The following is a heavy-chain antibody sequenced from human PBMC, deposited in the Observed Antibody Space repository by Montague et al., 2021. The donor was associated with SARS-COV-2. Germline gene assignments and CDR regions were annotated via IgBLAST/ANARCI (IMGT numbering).Heavy chain of an antibody. V-gene: IGHV4-39*01. CDR3: ARPVSYYDILSSSTNWFDP. Sequence: SETLSLTCTVSGGSITSSRYYWGWLRPPPGKGLECLGSTYSSASTYSTPSLNSPVTISVATSKNPFSLKLSSVTAADTAVYYCARPVSYYDILSSSTNWFDPWGQGTLVTVSS. CDR2: TYSSAST. D-gene: IGHD3-9*01. CDR1: GGSITSSRYY. J-gene: IGHJ5*02.